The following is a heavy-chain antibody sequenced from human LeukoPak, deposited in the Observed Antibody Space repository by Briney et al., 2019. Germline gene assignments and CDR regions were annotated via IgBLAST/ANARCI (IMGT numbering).Heavy chain of an antibody. CDR3: ARYDVQDYYYGMDV. Sequence: SETLSLTCTVSGGSISSSNYYWGWTRQPPGKGLEWFGSISYSGGTSYNPSLRSRVTISVDTSKNQFSLKLSSVTAADTAVYYCARYDVQDYYYGMDVWGQGTTVTVSS. J-gene: IGHJ6*02. CDR1: GGSISSSNYY. CDR2: ISYSGGT. V-gene: IGHV4-39*07. D-gene: IGHD3-3*01.